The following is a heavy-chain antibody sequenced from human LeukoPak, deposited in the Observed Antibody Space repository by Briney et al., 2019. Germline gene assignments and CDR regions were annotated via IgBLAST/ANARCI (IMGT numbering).Heavy chain of an antibody. V-gene: IGHV3-30*03. J-gene: IGHJ3*02. Sequence: GGSLRLSCAASGFTFTSYGMQWVRQAPGKGLEWVAVISHDGSVKHYADSVKGRFTISRDTSKNTVYLQMNSLRPEDTAVYYCSTGSGHAFDIWGRGTMVTVSS. CDR2: ISHDGSVK. D-gene: IGHD3-10*01. CDR3: STGSGHAFDI. CDR1: GFTFTSYG.